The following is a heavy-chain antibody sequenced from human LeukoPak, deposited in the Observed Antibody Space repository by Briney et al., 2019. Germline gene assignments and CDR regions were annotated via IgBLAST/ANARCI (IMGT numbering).Heavy chain of an antibody. V-gene: IGHV5-51*01. CDR1: GYTFSNYW. D-gene: IGHD2-15*01. CDR2: MYPGNSEI. Sequence: GESLKISCKGSGYTFSNYWIGWVRQMSGKGLEWMGIMYPGNSEIRYGPAFQGQVTISVDKSINTAYLEWSSLKASDTAVYYCARLRYCSGGTCFSPIESWGQGTRVTVSS. CDR3: ARLRYCSGGTCFSPIES. J-gene: IGHJ4*02.